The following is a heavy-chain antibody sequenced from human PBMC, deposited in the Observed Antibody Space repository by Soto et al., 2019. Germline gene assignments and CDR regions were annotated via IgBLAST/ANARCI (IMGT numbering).Heavy chain of an antibody. D-gene: IGHD3-10*01. Sequence: EVQLVESGGGLVQPGGSVRLSCVVSGFTFSNYRMHWVRQAPGKGLVWVSRIESDGSTTYADSVKGRFTISRDHAKNTLYLQMNGLSGEDTAIYYCARDAGGLGYWGQGTLVTVSS. CDR3: ARDAGGLGY. CDR2: IESDGST. V-gene: IGHV3-74*01. J-gene: IGHJ4*02. CDR1: GFTFSNYR.